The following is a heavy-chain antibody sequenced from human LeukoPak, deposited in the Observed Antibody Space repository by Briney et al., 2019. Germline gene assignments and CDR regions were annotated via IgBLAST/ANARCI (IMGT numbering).Heavy chain of an antibody. Sequence: GGSLRLSCAASGFTFDDYAMHWVRQAPGKGLEWVSLISWDGGSTYYAHSVKGRFTLSRDNSKTTLYLQMHSPRAEDTALYYCAKELRSVLAYCGGDCYYDYWGQGTLVTVSS. J-gene: IGHJ4*02. D-gene: IGHD2-21*02. CDR3: AKELRSVLAYCGGDCYYDY. V-gene: IGHV3-43D*03. CDR1: GFTFDDYA. CDR2: ISWDGGST.